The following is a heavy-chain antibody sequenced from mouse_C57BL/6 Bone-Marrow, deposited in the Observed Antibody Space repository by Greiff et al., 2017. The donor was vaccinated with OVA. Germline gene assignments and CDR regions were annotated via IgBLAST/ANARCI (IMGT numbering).Heavy chain of an antibody. V-gene: IGHV1-39*01. Sequence: VQLQQSGPALVKPGASVKISCKASGYSFTDYNMNWVKQSNGKSLEWIGVINPNYGTTSYNQKFKGKATLTVDQSSSTAYMQLNSLTSEDSAVYYCARTLYYYGSLHWYFDVWGTGTTVTVSS. D-gene: IGHD1-1*01. CDR2: INPNYGTT. CDR1: GYSFTDYN. J-gene: IGHJ1*03. CDR3: ARTLYYYGSLHWYFDV.